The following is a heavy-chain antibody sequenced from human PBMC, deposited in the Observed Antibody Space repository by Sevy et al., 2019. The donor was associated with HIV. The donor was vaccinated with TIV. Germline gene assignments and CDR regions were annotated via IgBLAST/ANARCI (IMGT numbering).Heavy chain of an antibody. V-gene: IGHV3-7*01. D-gene: IGHD3-10*01. CDR1: GFTFSSYW. CDR2: IKQDGSEK. J-gene: IGHJ3*02. Sequence: GGSLRLSCGASGFTFSSYWMSWVRQAPGKGLEWVANIKQDGSEKYYVDSVKGRFTISRDNAKNSLYLQMNSLRAEDTAVYYCARETEMVRGVIGAFDIWGQGTMVTVSS. CDR3: ARETEMVRGVIGAFDI.